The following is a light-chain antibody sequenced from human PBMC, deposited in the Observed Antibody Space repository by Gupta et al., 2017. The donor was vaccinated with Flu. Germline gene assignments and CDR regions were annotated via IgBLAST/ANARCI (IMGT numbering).Light chain of an antibody. CDR2: DAS. V-gene: IGKV1-33*01. CDR1: QDISNY. J-gene: IGKJ4*01. CDR3: QQYDNLPALT. Sequence: VGDRVTITCQASQDISNYLNWYQQKPGKAPKLLIYDASNLETGVPSRFSGSGSGTDFTFTISSLQPEDIATYYCQQYDNLPALTFGGGTKVEIK.